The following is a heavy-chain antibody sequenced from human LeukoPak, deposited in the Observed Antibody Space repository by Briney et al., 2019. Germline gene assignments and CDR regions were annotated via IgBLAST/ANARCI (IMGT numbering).Heavy chain of an antibody. CDR1: GFTVSSNY. D-gene: IGHD6-13*01. J-gene: IGHJ4*02. CDR2: ISGSGGST. Sequence: PGGSLRLSCAASGFTVSSNYMSWVRQAPGKGLEWVSAISGSGGSTYYADSVKGRFTISRDNSKNTLYLQMNSLRAEDTAVYYCAKAGSSWYPPFDYWGQGTLVTVSS. V-gene: IGHV3-23*01. CDR3: AKAGSSWYPPFDY.